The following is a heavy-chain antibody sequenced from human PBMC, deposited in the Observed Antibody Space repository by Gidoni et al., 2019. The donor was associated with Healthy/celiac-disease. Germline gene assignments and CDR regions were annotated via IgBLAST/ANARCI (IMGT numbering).Heavy chain of an antibody. CDR3: ARDLGGCSGGSCYGVEWAFDY. Sequence: QVQLVESGGGVVQPGRSLSLSCAASGFTFSSYGLHWVRQAPGKGLEWVAVIWYDGSNKYYADSVKGRFTISRDNSKNTLYLQMNSLRAEDTAVYYCARDLGGCSGGSCYGVEWAFDYWGQGTLVTVSS. CDR2: IWYDGSNK. CDR1: GFTFSSYG. J-gene: IGHJ4*02. D-gene: IGHD2-15*01. V-gene: IGHV3-33*01.